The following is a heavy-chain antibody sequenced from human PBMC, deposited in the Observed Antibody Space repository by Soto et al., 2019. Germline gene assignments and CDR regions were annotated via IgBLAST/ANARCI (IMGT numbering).Heavy chain of an antibody. V-gene: IGHV2-5*01. CDR2: IYWNDDK. CDR1: GFSLSTGGVG. J-gene: IGHJ4*02. Sequence: QITLKESGPTLVKPTQTLTLTCTFSGFSLSTGGVGVGWIRQPPGKALEWLALIYWNDDKRYSPSLKSRLTITKDTSKIQVVLTMTRTDPADTATYYCAHSAGTTSTTRSDYWGQGTLVTVSS. CDR3: AHSAGTTSTTRSDY. D-gene: IGHD1-1*01.